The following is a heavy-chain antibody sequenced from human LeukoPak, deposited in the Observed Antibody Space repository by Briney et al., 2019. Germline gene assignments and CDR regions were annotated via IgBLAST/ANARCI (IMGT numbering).Heavy chain of an antibody. CDR3: ARGYDDYVWGSYRYTNWFDP. CDR1: GGSISSGGYY. V-gene: IGHV4-39*07. CDR2: INHSGST. D-gene: IGHD3-16*02. J-gene: IGHJ5*01. Sequence: SETLSLTCTVSGGSISSGGYYWSWIRQHPGKGLEWIGEINHSGSTNYNPSLKSRVTISVDTSKNQFSLKLSSVTAADTAVYYCARGYDDYVWGSYRYTNWFDPWGQGTTVTVSS.